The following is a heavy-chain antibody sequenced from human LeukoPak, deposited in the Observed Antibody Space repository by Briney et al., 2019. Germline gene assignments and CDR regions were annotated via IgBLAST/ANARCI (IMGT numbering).Heavy chain of an antibody. CDR3: AKDRGRG. V-gene: IGHV3-23*01. CDR1: GFSFSSYA. CDR2: ISGDGTST. J-gene: IGHJ4*02. D-gene: IGHD3-10*01. Sequence: GGSLRLSCAASGFSFSSYAMSWVRQAPGKGLEWVSAISGDGTSTYYADSVKGRFTISRDNSKNTMYLQMDSLRVEDTAFYYCAKDRGRGWGQGTLVTVSS.